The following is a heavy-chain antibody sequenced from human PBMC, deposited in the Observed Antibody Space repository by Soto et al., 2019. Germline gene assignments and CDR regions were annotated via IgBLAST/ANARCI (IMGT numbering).Heavy chain of an antibody. J-gene: IGHJ6*02. CDR3: ARDNCSSTSCFHYYGMDV. Sequence: QVQLVQSGAEVKKPGSSVKVSCKASGGTFSSYAISWVRQAPGQGLEWMGGIIPIFGTANYAQKFQGRVTITAVKSTSTAYMELSSLRSEDTAVYYCARDNCSSTSCFHYYGMDVWGQGTTVTVSS. D-gene: IGHD2-2*01. CDR2: IIPIFGTA. CDR1: GGTFSSYA. V-gene: IGHV1-69*06.